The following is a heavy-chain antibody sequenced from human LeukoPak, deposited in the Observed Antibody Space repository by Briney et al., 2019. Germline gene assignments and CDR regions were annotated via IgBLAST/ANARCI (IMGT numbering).Heavy chain of an antibody. D-gene: IGHD1-26*01. J-gene: IGHJ4*02. CDR2: IIPIFGTA. CDR1: GGTFSSYA. Sequence: SVKVSCKASGGTFSSYAISWVRQAPGQGLELMGGIIPIFGTANYAQKFQGRVTITTDESTSTAYMELSSLRSEDTAVYYCAREPLSPQSGATYYFDYWGQGTLVAVSS. CDR3: AREPLSPQSGATYYFDY. V-gene: IGHV1-69*05.